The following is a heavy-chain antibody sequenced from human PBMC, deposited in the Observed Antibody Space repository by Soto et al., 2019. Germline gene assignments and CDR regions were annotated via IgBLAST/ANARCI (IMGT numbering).Heavy chain of an antibody. V-gene: IGHV2-26*04. CDR2: IFSNDEK. CDR1: GFSLSNAGLG. Sequence: QVTVKESGPVLVKPTETLTLTCTASGFSLSNAGLGVSWIRQPPGKALEWLAHIFSNDEKSYSTSLKSRLTLSKDTSKSQVVLTMTNMDPVDTATYYCASTYSTSWYWFDPWGQGTLVTVSS. CDR3: ASTYSTSWYWFDP. D-gene: IGHD6-13*01. J-gene: IGHJ5*02.